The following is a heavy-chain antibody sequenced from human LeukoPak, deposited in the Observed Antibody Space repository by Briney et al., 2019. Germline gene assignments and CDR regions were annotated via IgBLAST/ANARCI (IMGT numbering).Heavy chain of an antibody. J-gene: IGHJ6*02. V-gene: IGHV3-49*04. D-gene: IGHD3-10*01. Sequence: SLRLSCRGYGFIFGDHAMSWVRRPPGKGLEWVGFIRSRAYGATTEYAASVEGRFIISRDDSKGIAYLEMNSLETDDTALYYCARGPILLWIHNGMDVWGQGTTVIVSS. CDR1: GFIFGDHA. CDR2: IRSRAYGATT. CDR3: ARGPILLWIHNGMDV.